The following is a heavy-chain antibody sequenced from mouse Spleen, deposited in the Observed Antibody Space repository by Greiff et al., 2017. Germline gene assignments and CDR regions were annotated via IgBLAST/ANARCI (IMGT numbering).Heavy chain of an antibody. D-gene: IGHD2-3*01. CDR1: GFSLTSYG. Sequence: VKVVESGPGLVAPSQSLSITCTVSGFSLTSYGVHWVRQPPGKGLEWLVVIWSDGSTTYNSALKSRLSISKDNSKSQVFLKMNSLQTDDTARYYCARNFWGGYYRLDYWGQGTTLTVSS. CDR3: ARNFWGGYYRLDY. CDR2: IWSDGST. J-gene: IGHJ2*01. V-gene: IGHV2-6*02.